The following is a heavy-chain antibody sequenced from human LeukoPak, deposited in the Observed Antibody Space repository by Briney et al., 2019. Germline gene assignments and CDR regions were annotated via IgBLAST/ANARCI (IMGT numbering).Heavy chain of an antibody. CDR2: IHYSGST. CDR3: ARHGGYDRSGYWFDP. V-gene: IGHV4-39*01. Sequence: PGGSLRLSCAASGFTFSKACMSWVRQAPGKGLEWIGSIHYSGSTYHNPSLKSRVTISVDTSKNQFSLKLSSVIAADTAVYYCARHGGYDRSGYWFDPWGQGTLVTVSS. J-gene: IGHJ5*02. CDR1: GFTFSKAC. D-gene: IGHD3-22*01.